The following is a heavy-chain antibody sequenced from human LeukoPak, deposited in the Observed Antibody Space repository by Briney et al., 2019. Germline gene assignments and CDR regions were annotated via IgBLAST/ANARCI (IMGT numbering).Heavy chain of an antibody. CDR2: ISPYNGNA. CDR1: GYTFTNYG. D-gene: IGHD2-8*01. V-gene: IGHV1-18*01. J-gene: IGHJ4*02. Sequence: ASVRVSCKTSGYTFTNYGISWVRQAPGQGLEWMGWISPYNGNAINAQKLQGRVTVTTDTTTSTAYMELRSLSSDDTAVYYCTRTVLDCKNGVCYDYWGQGTLVTVSS. CDR3: TRTVLDCKNGVCYDY.